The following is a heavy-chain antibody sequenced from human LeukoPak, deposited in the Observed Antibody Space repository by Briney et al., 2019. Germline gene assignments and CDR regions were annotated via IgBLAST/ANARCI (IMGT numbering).Heavy chain of an antibody. CDR1: GYTFTSYY. J-gene: IGHJ4*02. CDR2: INPSGGST. Sequence: ASVKVSCKASGYTFTSYYMHWVRQAPGQGLEWMGIINPSGGSTSYAQKFQGRVTMTRDTSTSTVYMELSSLRSEDTAVYYCARSLNYYGSGSSLTHWGQGTLVTVSS. D-gene: IGHD3-10*01. CDR3: ARSLNYYGSGSSLTH. V-gene: IGHV1-46*01.